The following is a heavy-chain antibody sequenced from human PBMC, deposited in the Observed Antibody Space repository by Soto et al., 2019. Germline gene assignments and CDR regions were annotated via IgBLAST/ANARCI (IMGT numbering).Heavy chain of an antibody. J-gene: IGHJ4*02. Sequence: GGSLRLSCAASGFTFSNAWMSWVRQAPGKGLEWVGRIKSKADGGTTDYAAPVKGRFTISRDDSKNTLYLQMNSRKTEDTAVYYCTTDGDQLWFNYWGQGXLVTVYS. D-gene: IGHD5-18*01. CDR1: GFTFSNAW. V-gene: IGHV3-15*01. CDR2: IKSKADGGTT. CDR3: TTDGDQLWFNY.